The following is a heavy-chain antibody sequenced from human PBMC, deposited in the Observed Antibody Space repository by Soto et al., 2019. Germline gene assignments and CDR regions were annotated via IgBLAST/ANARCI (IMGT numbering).Heavy chain of an antibody. CDR2: IYYSGST. V-gene: IGHV4-59*01. J-gene: IGHJ4*02. CDR1: GGSISSYY. CDR3: ARVPIVVVPAAPYYFDY. Sequence: QVQLQESSPGLVKPSETLSLTCTVSGGSISSYYWSWIRQPPGKGLDWIGYIYYSGSTNYNPSLKSRVTISVDTSKNQFSLKLSSVTAADTAVYYCARVPIVVVPAAPYYFDYLGQGTLVTVSS. D-gene: IGHD2-2*01.